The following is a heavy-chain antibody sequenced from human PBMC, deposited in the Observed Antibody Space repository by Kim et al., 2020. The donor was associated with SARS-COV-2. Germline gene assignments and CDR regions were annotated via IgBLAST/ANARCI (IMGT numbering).Heavy chain of an antibody. J-gene: IGHJ6*02. Sequence: SETLSLTCAVYGGSFSGYYWSWIRQPPGKGLEWIGEINHSGSTNYNPSLKSRVTISVDTSKNQFSLKLSSVTAADTAVYYCARGRFLFWVRGWSGIYGMDVWGQGTTVTVSS. V-gene: IGHV4-34*01. CDR3: ARGRFLFWVRGWSGIYGMDV. D-gene: IGHD3-10*01. CDR1: GGSFSGYY. CDR2: INHSGST.